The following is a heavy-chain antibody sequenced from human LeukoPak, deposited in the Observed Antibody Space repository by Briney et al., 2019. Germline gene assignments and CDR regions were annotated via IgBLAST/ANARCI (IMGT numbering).Heavy chain of an antibody. V-gene: IGHV4-31*03. J-gene: IGHJ4*02. D-gene: IGHD3-10*01. CDR2: TYYSGSA. Sequence: PSETLSLTCSVSGDSITSGVYYWSWIRQHPGKGLEWIGYTYYSGSAYYSPSLEGRVTISVDTSRNQFSLRLNSVTAADTAIYYCARDTPGSGFDFWGQGILVAVS. CDR3: ARDTPGSGFDF. CDR1: GDSITSGVYY.